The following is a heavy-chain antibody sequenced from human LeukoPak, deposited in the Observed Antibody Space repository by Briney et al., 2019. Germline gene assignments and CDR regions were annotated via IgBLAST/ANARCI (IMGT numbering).Heavy chain of an antibody. CDR2: IYYSGST. J-gene: IGHJ3*02. CDR3: AREGELLGGFDI. Sequence: PSETLSLTCTVSGGSISSSSYYWGWIRQPPGKGLEWIGSIYYSGSTYYNPSLKSRVTISVDTSTSTVYMELSSRRSEDTAVYYCAREGELLGGFDIWGQGTMVTVSS. CDR1: GGSISSSSYY. V-gene: IGHV4-39*07. D-gene: IGHD1-7*01.